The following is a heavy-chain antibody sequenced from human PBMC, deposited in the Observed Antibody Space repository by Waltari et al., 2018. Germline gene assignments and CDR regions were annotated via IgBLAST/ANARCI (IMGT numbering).Heavy chain of an antibody. CDR3: ASERGTFGVGRSSFDR. CDR2: IRYDGSNT. Sequence: QVYMVESGGGVVQPGGSLRLSGAASGCMFSNSVMHWVRQAPGKGLEWVASIRYDGSNTFHADSVKGRFTISRDNSKNTMDLQTSSLRPEDTAVYYCASERGTFGVGRSSFDRWGQGTLVIVSS. CDR1: GCMFSNSV. D-gene: IGHD3-3*01. J-gene: IGHJ4*02. V-gene: IGHV3-30*02.